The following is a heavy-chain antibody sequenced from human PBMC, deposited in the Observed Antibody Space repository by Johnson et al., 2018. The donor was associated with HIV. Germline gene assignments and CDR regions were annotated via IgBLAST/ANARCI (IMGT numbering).Heavy chain of an antibody. J-gene: IGHJ3*01. Sequence: VQLVESGGVVVQPGGSLRLSCAASGFTFDDYGMSWVRQAPGKGLEWVSRVNSDGSSTSYVDSVRGRFTISRDNAKNSRYLKMNSLRFEDTALYYCAKGRDSCFYYPDYGFDVWGPGTLVTVSS. D-gene: IGHD3-22*01. V-gene: IGHV3-20*04. CDR1: GFTFDDYG. CDR3: AKGRDSCFYYPDYGFDV. CDR2: VNSDGSST.